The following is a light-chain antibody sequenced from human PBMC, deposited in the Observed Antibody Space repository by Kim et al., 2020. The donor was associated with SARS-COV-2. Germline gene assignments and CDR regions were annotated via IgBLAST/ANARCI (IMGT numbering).Light chain of an antibody. CDR3: QAWDSSTVV. V-gene: IGLV3-1*01. CDR2: QDS. CDR1: KLGDKY. Sequence: SYELTQPPSVSVSPGQTASITCSGDKLGDKYACWYQQKPGQSPVLVIYQDSKRPSGSPERFSGSNSGNTATLTISGTQAMDEADYYCQAWDSSTVVFGGGNKLTVL. J-gene: IGLJ2*01.